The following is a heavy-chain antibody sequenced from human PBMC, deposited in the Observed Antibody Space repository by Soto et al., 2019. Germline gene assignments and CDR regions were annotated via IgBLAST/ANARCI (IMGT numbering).Heavy chain of an antibody. CDR1: GYTFTSYD. CDR2: ISAYNGNT. CDR3: ARRGSGLVDY. Sequence: QGQLVQSGAEVKKPGASVKVSCKASGYTFTSYDISWGRQAPGQGLELLGWISAYNGNTKYAQRVQGIVTMPTDTSTSTAYMELRSLRSDDTAVYFCARRGSGLVDYWGQGTLVTVSS. D-gene: IGHD6-19*01. V-gene: IGHV1-18*04. J-gene: IGHJ4*02.